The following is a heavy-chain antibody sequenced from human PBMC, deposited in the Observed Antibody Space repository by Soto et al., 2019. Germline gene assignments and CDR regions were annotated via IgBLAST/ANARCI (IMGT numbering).Heavy chain of an antibody. D-gene: IGHD2-2*01. CDR1: GSSLSSNSAA. Sequence: PSHSLSLTCSISGSSLSSNSAACNWIRQSTSRGLEWLGRTYYRSKCYNDYTSSVRSRISIDPDTAKNQFSLQLRSVTPEDAAVYYCARDEDEYLGLNHWGQGIPVTVSS. CDR2: TYYRSKCYN. CDR3: ARDEDEYLGLNH. J-gene: IGHJ5*02. V-gene: IGHV6-1*01.